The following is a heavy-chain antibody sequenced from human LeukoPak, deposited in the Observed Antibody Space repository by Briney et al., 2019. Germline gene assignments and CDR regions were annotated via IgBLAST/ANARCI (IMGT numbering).Heavy chain of an antibody. J-gene: IGHJ3*02. V-gene: IGHV1-2*02. Sequence: ASVNVSCKASGYTFTGYYMHWVRQAPGQGLEWMGWINPNSGGTKSAQKFQGRVTMTRDTSISTAYMELSRLRSDDTAVYYCARALGIAVAGGNAFDIWGQGTMVTVSS. CDR2: INPNSGGT. CDR3: ARALGIAVAGGNAFDI. CDR1: GYTFTGYY. D-gene: IGHD6-19*01.